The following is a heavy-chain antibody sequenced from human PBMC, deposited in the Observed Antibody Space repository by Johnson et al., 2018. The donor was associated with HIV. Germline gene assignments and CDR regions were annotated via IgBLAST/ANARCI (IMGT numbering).Heavy chain of an antibody. V-gene: IGHV3-13*01. D-gene: IGHD3-22*01. CDR1: GFTFSIYD. J-gene: IGHJ3*02. CDR3: VRVGHGSDYYRDAFDI. Sequence: VQVVESGGGVVQPGRSLRLSCAASGFTFSIYDMHWVRQVTGKGLEWVSAIGTAGDTYYPGSVKGRFTISRENAQNSLYLQMNSLTAGDTAMYYCVRVGHGSDYYRDAFDIWGQGTMVTVSS. CDR2: IGTAGDT.